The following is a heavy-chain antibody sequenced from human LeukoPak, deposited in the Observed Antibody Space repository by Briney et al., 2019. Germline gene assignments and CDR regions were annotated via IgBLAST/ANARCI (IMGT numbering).Heavy chain of an antibody. J-gene: IGHJ6*02. CDR2: ISYDGSNK. D-gene: IGHD6-19*01. V-gene: IGHV3-30-3*01. Sequence: QTGGSLRLSCAASGFTFSSYAMHWVRQAPGKGLEWVAVISYDGSNKYYADSVKGRFTISRDNSKNTLYLQMNSLRAEDTAVYYCARGTPSSSGWLYYGMDVWGQGTTVTVSS. CDR1: GFTFSSYA. CDR3: ARGTPSSSGWLYYGMDV.